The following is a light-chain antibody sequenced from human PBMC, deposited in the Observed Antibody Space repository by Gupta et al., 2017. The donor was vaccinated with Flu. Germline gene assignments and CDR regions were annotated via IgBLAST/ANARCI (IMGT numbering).Light chain of an antibody. CDR1: SSDIGGYNY. V-gene: IGLV2-8*01. J-gene: IGLJ2*01. CDR2: EVT. Sequence: QSALTPPPSASGSPGQSVTISCTGTSSDIGGYNYVSWYQQHPGKAPKLMMSEVTKRPSGVPDRFSGSKSGNTASLTVSGLQAEDEADYCCSSYAGRNTWIFGGGT. CDR3: SSYAGRNTWI.